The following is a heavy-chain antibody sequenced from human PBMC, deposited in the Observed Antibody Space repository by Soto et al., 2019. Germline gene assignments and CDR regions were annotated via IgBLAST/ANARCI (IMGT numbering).Heavy chain of an antibody. J-gene: IGHJ4*02. D-gene: IGHD1-26*01. V-gene: IGHV3-72*01. Sequence: GGSLRLSCVASGFTFSDHYMDWVRQAPGKGLEWVGRIKNKANGYKTEYAASVEGRITISRDDSKNSLSLQINSLKTEDTAVYYCARVRLGAPTRYFDYWSQGALVTVS. CDR2: IKNKANGYKT. CDR1: GFTFSDHY. CDR3: ARVRLGAPTRYFDY.